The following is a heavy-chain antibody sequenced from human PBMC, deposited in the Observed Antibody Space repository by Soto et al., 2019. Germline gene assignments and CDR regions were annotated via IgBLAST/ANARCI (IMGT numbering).Heavy chain of an antibody. V-gene: IGHV4-31*03. D-gene: IGHD5-12*01. CDR2: IDYSGST. CDR3: ARMLGATIFDY. J-gene: IGHJ4*02. Sequence: QVQLQESGPGLVKPSQTLSLTCTVSGGSISSSGYYGNWIRQHPGKGLEWIGYIDYSGSTYYNPSLKSRVTISVDTSKNQFSLKRSSVTAADTAVYYCARMLGATIFDYWGQGTLVTVSS. CDR1: GGSISSSGYY.